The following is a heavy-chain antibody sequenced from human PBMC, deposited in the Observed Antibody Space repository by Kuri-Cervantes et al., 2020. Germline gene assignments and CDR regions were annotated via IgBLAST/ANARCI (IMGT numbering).Heavy chain of an antibody. Sequence: GSLTHPCSPSGFTFSSYWMSWVRQAPGKGLEWVANIKQDGSEKYYVDSVKGRFTISRDNAKNSLYLQMNSLRAEDTAVYYCARDFRDLITGTTYHYYYGMDVWGHGTTVTVSS. CDR1: GFTFSSYW. J-gene: IGHJ6*02. CDR2: IKQDGSEK. CDR3: ARDFRDLITGTTYHYYYGMDV. V-gene: IGHV3-7*01. D-gene: IGHD1-7*01.